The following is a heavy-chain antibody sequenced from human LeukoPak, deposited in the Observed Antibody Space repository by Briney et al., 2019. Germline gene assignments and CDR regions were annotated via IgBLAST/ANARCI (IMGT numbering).Heavy chain of an antibody. CDR3: ARGGSIVGATIDY. CDR1: GGSISSGSYY. CDR2: NYTSGST. D-gene: IGHD1-26*01. J-gene: IGHJ4*02. V-gene: IGHV4-61*02. Sequence: SETLSLTCTVSGGSISSGSYYWSWIRQPAGKELEWIGRNYTSGSTNYNPSLKSRVTISVDTSKNQFSLKLSSVTAADTAVYYCARGGSIVGATIDYWGQGTLVTVSS.